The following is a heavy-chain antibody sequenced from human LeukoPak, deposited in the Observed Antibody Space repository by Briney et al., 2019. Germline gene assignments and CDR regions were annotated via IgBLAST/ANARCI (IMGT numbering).Heavy chain of an antibody. Sequence: GGSLRLSCAASGFTFSSYAMSWVRQAPGKGLEWVSAISGSGGSTYYADSVKGRFTISRDNSKNTLYLQMNSLRAEDTAVYYCANTELYYPGYMDVWGKGTTVTVSS. CDR3: ANTELYYPGYMDV. V-gene: IGHV3-23*01. J-gene: IGHJ6*03. CDR2: ISGSGGST. CDR1: GFTFSSYA. D-gene: IGHD1-7*01.